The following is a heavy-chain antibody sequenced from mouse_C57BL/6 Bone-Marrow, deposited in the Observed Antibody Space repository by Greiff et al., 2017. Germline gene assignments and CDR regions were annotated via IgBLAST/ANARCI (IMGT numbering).Heavy chain of an antibody. CDR2: ISNGGGST. J-gene: IGHJ4*01. Sequence: EVMLVESGGGLVQPGGSLKLSCAASGFTFSDYYMYWVRQTPEKRLEWVAYISNGGGSTYYPDTVKGRFTISRDNAKNTLYLQMGRLKSEDTAMYYCARLPLYYDYDGYAMDYWGQGTSVTVSS. CDR1: GFTFSDYY. D-gene: IGHD2-4*01. CDR3: ARLPLYYDYDGYAMDY. V-gene: IGHV5-12*01.